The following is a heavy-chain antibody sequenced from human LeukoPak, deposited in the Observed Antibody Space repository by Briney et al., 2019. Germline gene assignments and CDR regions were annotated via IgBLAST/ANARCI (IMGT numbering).Heavy chain of an antibody. D-gene: IGHD6-19*01. CDR1: GYTFTSYD. Sequence: GASVKVSCKASGYTFTSYDINRVRQATGQGLEWMGWMNPNSGNTGYAQKFQGRVTMTRNTSISTAYMELSSLRSEDTAVYYCARGLRGSSGWYVVLKGYYFDYWGQGTLVTVSS. CDR2: MNPNSGNT. V-gene: IGHV1-8*01. CDR3: ARGLRGSSGWYVVLKGYYFDY. J-gene: IGHJ4*02.